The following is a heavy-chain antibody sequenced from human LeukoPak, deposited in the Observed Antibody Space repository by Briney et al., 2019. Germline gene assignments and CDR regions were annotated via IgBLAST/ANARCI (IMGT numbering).Heavy chain of an antibody. D-gene: IGHD1-1*01. CDR3: ARDLDGGPFDY. CDR1: GFTFSSYW. CDR2: IKEDGSEK. V-gene: IGHV3-7*01. Sequence: GGCLRLSCAASGFTFSSYWMSWVRQAPGKGLEWVANIKEDGSEKYYVDSVKGRFTISRDNAKNSLYLQMNSLRDEDTAVYYCARDLDGGPFDYWGQGTLVTVSS. J-gene: IGHJ4*02.